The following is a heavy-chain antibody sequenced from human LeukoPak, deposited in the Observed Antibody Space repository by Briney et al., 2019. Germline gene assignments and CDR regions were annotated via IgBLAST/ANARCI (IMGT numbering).Heavy chain of an antibody. CDR1: GYTLTELS. J-gene: IGHJ5*02. Sequence: ASVKVSCKVSGYTLTELSMHWVRQAPGKGLEWMGGFDPEDGETIYAQKFHGRVTMTEDTSTDTAYMEISSLRSEDTAVYYCATSGSYYLNWFDPWGQGTLVTVSS. CDR2: FDPEDGET. D-gene: IGHD1-26*01. V-gene: IGHV1-24*01. CDR3: ATSGSYYLNWFDP.